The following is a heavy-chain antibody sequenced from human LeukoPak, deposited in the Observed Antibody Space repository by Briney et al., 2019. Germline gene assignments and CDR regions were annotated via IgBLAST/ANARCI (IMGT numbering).Heavy chain of an antibody. CDR1: GFTFSSYW. D-gene: IGHD1-1*01. CDR2: IKQDASER. J-gene: IGHJ4*02. CDR3: ATPTAGTWHFDY. V-gene: IGHV3-7*01. Sequence: GGSLRLSCAASGFTFSSYWLTWVRQAPGKGLEWGANIKQDASERYYVDSVKGRFTISRDNAKNSLYLQMNSLRAEDTAVYYCATPTAGTWHFDYWGQGTLVTVSS.